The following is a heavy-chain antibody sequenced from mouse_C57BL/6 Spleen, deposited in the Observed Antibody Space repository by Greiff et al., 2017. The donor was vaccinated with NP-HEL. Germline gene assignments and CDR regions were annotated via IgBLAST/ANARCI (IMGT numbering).Heavy chain of an antibody. Sequence: VKLQQPGTELVKPGASVKLSCKASGYTFTSYWMHWVKQRPGQGLEWIGNINPSNGGTNYNEKFKSKATLTVDKSSSTAYMQLSSLTSEDSAVYDCARWGLSLIVTTVDYYAMDYWGQGTSVTVSS. V-gene: IGHV1-53*01. J-gene: IGHJ4*01. CDR2: INPSNGGT. D-gene: IGHD2-5*01. CDR1: GYTFTSYW. CDR3: ARWGLSLIVTTVDYYAMDY.